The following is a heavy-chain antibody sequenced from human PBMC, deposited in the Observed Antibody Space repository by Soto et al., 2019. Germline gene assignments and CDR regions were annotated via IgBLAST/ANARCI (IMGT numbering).Heavy chain of an antibody. CDR3: AKEGRVGYSTRIFRRDNWFAP. CDR1: GFTFSSYA. CDR2: ILYDGSNQ. V-gene: IGHV3-33*06. D-gene: IGHD6-13*01. Sequence: QVQLVESGGGVVQPGRSLRLSCAASGFTFSSYAMHWVRQAPGKGLEWVAAILYDGSNQYYADAVKGRFTIPRDNSKNTLYLQMNSLRVEDTAVYYCAKEGRVGYSTRIFRRDNWFAPWWKGTPVSFSS. J-gene: IGHJ5*02.